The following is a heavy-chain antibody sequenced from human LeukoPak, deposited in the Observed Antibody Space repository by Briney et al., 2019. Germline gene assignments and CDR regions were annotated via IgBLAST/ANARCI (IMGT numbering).Heavy chain of an antibody. CDR3: AKSIVAVAGTDY. D-gene: IGHD6-19*01. CDR2: ISGSGGST. CDR1: GFTFSSYA. Sequence: GGSLRLSCAASGFTFSSYAMSWVPQAPGKGLEWVSAISGSGGSTYYTDSVKGRFTISRDNSKNTLYLQMNSLRAEDTAVYYCAKSIVAVAGTDYWGQGTLVTVSS. V-gene: IGHV3-23*01. J-gene: IGHJ4*02.